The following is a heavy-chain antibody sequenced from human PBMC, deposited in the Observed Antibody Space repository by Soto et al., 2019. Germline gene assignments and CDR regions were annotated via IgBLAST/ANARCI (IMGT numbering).Heavy chain of an antibody. Sequence: ASVKVSCKASGYTFTGYYMHWVRQAPGQGLEWMGWINPNSGGTNYAQKFQGWVTMTRDTSISTAYMELSRLRSDDTAVYYCARDRHHYGSGIYYYYYYGMDVWGQGTTVTVSS. CDR1: GYTFTGYY. CDR3: ARDRHHYGSGIYYYYYYGMDV. J-gene: IGHJ6*02. V-gene: IGHV1-2*04. D-gene: IGHD3-10*01. CDR2: INPNSGGT.